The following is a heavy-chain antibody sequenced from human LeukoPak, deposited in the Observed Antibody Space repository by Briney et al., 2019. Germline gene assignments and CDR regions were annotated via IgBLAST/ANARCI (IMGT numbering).Heavy chain of an antibody. J-gene: IGHJ1*01. V-gene: IGHV3-30-3*01. CDR3: ARDTRGYSSWGYFQH. CDR2: ISYDGSNK. Sequence: GGSLRLSCAASGFTFSSYAMHWVRQAPGKGLEWVAAISYDGSNKYYADSVKGRFTISRDNSKNTLYLQMNSLRAEDTAVYYCARDTRGYSSWGYFQHWGQGTLVTVSS. D-gene: IGHD6-19*01. CDR1: GFTFSSYA.